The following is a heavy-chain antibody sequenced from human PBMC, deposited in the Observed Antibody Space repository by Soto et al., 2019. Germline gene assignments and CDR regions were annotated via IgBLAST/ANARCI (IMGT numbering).Heavy chain of an antibody. J-gene: IGHJ4*02. D-gene: IGHD6-19*01. V-gene: IGHV3-23*01. CDR2: ISGSGGST. CDR3: AKDRSYGVRIPVATSNDY. CDR1: GFTFSSYA. Sequence: GGSLRLSCAASGFTFSSYAMSWVRQAPGKGLEWVSAISGSGGSTYYADSVKGRFTISRDNSKNTLYLQMNSLRAEDTAVYYFAKDRSYGVRIPVATSNDYWGQGAMVTVSS.